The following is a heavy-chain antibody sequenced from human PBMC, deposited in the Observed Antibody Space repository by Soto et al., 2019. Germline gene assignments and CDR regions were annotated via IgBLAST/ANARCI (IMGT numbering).Heavy chain of an antibody. D-gene: IGHD3-9*01. CDR1: GGTISSYA. V-gene: IGHV1-69*13. Sequence: SVKVSCKASGGTISSYAISWVRQAPGQGLEWMGGIIPIFGTANYAQKFQGRVTITADESTSTAYMELSSLRSEDTAVYYCARDHRILRYFDWPNLDAFDIWGQGTMVTVSS. CDR3: ARDHRILRYFDWPNLDAFDI. J-gene: IGHJ3*02. CDR2: IIPIFGTA.